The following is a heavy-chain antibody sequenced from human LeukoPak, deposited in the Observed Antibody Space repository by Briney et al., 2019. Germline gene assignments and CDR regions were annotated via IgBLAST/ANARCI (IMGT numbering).Heavy chain of an antibody. CDR3: ATASQSRGGLYAFDI. D-gene: IGHD3/OR15-3a*01. Sequence: PKASVKVSCKASGYTFTSYYMHWVRQAPGQGLEWMGIINPSGGSTSYAQKFQGRVTMTRDTSTSTVYMELSRLRSDDTAVYYCATASQSRGGLYAFDIWGQGTMVTVSS. J-gene: IGHJ3*02. CDR2: INPSGGST. CDR1: GYTFTSYY. V-gene: IGHV1-46*01.